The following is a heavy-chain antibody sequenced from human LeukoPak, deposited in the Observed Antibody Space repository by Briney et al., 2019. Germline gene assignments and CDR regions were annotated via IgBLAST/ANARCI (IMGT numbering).Heavy chain of an antibody. V-gene: IGHV4-59*01. Sequence: SETLSLTCTVSGGSISSYYWSWIRQPPGKGLEWIGYIYYSGGTNYNPSLRSRVTISVDTSKNQFSLKLSSVTAADTAVYYCARDKVTPSDGDYVSYYYYMDVWGKGTTVTVSS. CDR3: ARDKVTPSDGDYVSYYYYMDV. D-gene: IGHD4-17*01. CDR1: GGSISSYY. CDR2: IYYSGGT. J-gene: IGHJ6*03.